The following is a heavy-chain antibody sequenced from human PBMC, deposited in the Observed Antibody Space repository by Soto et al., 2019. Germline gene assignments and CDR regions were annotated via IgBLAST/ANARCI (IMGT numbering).Heavy chain of an antibody. Sequence: SGGSLRLSCAASGFTVSSNYMSWVRQAPGKGLEWVSVIYSGGSTYYADSVKGRFTISRDNSKNTLYLQMNSLRAEDTAVYYCARDLGRRHYYYYGMDVWGQGTTVTVSS. CDR2: IYSGGST. D-gene: IGHD2-15*01. J-gene: IGHJ6*02. CDR1: GFTVSSNY. V-gene: IGHV3-53*01. CDR3: ARDLGRRHYYYYGMDV.